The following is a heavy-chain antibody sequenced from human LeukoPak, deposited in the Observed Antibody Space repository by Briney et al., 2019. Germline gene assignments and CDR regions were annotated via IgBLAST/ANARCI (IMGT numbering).Heavy chain of an antibody. CDR1: GFTSSRYG. V-gene: IGHV3-33*01. J-gene: IGHJ3*02. CDR3: ARNNLGAFDI. CDR2: IWSDESNK. D-gene: IGHD1/OR15-1a*01. Sequence: QPGGSLRLSSAASGFTSSRYGMHWVRQAPGKGLEWVAAIWSDESNKYYADSVKGRFTISRDNSKNTLYLQMNSLRAEDTAVYYCARNNLGAFDIWGQGTMVTVSS.